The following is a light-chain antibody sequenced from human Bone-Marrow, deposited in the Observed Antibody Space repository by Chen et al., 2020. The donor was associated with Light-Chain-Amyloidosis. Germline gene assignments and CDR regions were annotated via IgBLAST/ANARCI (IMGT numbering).Light chain of an antibody. CDR2: HSS. CDR3: QHRFNWPLS. CDR1: PSVSTY. Sequence: EIVLTQSPATLSLSPGERATLSCRASPSVSTYLAWYQQKPGQAPRLLIYHSSNRATGIPARFRGRGSGTDFTLSINGLEPEDYAVYYCQHRFNWPLSVGGGTRVDIK. V-gene: IGKV3-11*01. J-gene: IGKJ4*01.